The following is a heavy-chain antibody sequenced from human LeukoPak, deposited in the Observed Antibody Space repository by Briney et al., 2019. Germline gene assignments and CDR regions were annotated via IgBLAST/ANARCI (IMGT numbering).Heavy chain of an antibody. D-gene: IGHD3-9*01. Sequence: SETLSLTCTVSGGSISSSSYYWGWIRQPPGKGLEWIGSIYYSGSTYYNPSLKSRVTISVDTSKNQFSLKLSSVTAADTAVYYCARDILTGYQDYWGQGTLVTVSS. V-gene: IGHV4-39*07. CDR2: IYYSGST. CDR1: GGSISSSSYY. CDR3: ARDILTGYQDY. J-gene: IGHJ4*02.